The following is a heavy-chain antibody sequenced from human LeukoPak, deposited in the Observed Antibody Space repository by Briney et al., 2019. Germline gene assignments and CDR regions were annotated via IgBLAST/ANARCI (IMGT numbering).Heavy chain of an antibody. J-gene: IGHJ4*02. V-gene: IGHV3-23*05. Sequence: GGSLRPSCAASGFPFDLSAMTWVRQAPGKGLEWVSSINLSGTRTDYADSVRGRLTVSRDNSKNTLYLQMNSLRAGDTAVYYCAKLIGYNYIFDYWGQGTLVTVSS. CDR1: GFPFDLSA. D-gene: IGHD5-18*01. CDR3: AKLIGYNYIFDY. CDR2: INLSGTRT.